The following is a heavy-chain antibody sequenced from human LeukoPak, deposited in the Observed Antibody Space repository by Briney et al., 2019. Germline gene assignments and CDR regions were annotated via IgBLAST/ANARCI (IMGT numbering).Heavy chain of an antibody. J-gene: IGHJ4*02. CDR2: ISSDSKTI. CDR1: GFTFSTYS. V-gene: IGHV3-48*01. CDR3: ATSFDY. Sequence: GGSLRLSCAVSGFTFSTYSMNWVRQAPGKGLEWVSYISSDSKTIYYADSVKGGFTISRDNAKNSLYLQMNGLRGEDTAMYYCATSFDYWGQGTLVTVSS.